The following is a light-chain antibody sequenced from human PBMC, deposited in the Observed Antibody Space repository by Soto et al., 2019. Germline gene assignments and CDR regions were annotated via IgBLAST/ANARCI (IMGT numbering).Light chain of an antibody. V-gene: IGKV3-11*01. CDR2: DAS. CDR3: QQRSNLTYT. J-gene: IGKJ2*01. Sequence: EIVLTQSPATLSLSPGERATLSCRASQSVSSYLAWYQQKPGQAPRLLIYDASNRATGIPARFSGSGSGTDFTLPISSLEPEDFAVYYCQQRSNLTYTFGQGTKREIK. CDR1: QSVSSY.